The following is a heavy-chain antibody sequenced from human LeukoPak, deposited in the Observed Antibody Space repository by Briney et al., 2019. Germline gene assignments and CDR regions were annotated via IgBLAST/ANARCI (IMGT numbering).Heavy chain of an antibody. Sequence: GGSLRLSCAASGFTFSSYAMSWVRQAPGKGLEWVSAISGSGGSTYYADSVKGRFTISRYNSKNTLYLQMNSLRAEDTAVYYCAKGRYYYGSGSYYSNPDDAFDIWGQGTMVTVSS. CDR1: GFTFSSYA. D-gene: IGHD3-10*01. J-gene: IGHJ3*02. CDR2: ISGSGGST. CDR3: AKGRYYYGSGSYYSNPDDAFDI. V-gene: IGHV3-23*01.